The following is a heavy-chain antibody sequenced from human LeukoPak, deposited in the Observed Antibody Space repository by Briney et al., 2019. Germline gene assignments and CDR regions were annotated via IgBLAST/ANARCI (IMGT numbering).Heavy chain of an antibody. CDR2: ISRSGSTK. V-gene: IGHV3-11*04. J-gene: IGHJ4*02. Sequence: GGSLRLSCAASGFTFSDYNMRWIRQAPGKGLEWVSSISRSGSTKYYADSVKGRFTISRDYAKNSLYLQMNSLRAEDTAVYYCARVQRGIAVALDYWGQGTLATVSS. CDR1: GFTFSDYN. D-gene: IGHD6-19*01. CDR3: ARVQRGIAVALDY.